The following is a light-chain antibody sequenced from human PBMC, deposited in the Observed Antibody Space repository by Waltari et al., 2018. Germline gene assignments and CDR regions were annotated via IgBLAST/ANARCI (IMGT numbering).Light chain of an antibody. CDR3: QQRTNWPPVLA. CDR2: DAS. Sequence: EAVLRQSPATLSLSPGESATLPCRASQSISNSLAWYQQKPGQAPRLLIYDASNRAPGIPAKFSGSGSGTDFTLTIDSLEPEDFAVYYCQQRTNWPPVLAFGQGTRLEIK. V-gene: IGKV3-11*01. J-gene: IGKJ5*01. CDR1: QSISNS.